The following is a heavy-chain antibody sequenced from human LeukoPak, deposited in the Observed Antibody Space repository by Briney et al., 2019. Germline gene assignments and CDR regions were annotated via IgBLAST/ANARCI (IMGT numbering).Heavy chain of an antibody. CDR3: EKDNGGDDVFDI. J-gene: IGHJ3*02. Sequence: GGSLRLSCAASGFTFSSYGIHWVRQAPGKGLEWVAVISYDGSDKYYADSVKGRFTISRDNSKNTLYLQMNSLRAEDTAVYYCEKDNGGDDVFDIWGKGKMVT. CDR2: ISYDGSDK. V-gene: IGHV3-30*18. D-gene: IGHD2-8*01. CDR1: GFTFSSYG.